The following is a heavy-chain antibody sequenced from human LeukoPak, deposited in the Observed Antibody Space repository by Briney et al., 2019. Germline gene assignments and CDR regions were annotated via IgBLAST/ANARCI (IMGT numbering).Heavy chain of an antibody. D-gene: IGHD6-19*01. Sequence: GGSLRLSCAASGLTFSSYAMNWVRRAPGKGLEWVSGLSGNGGITYYADSVKGRFTISRDNSKNTLHLQMNSLRAEDTAVYYCAKDLGSSGWYINYWGQGTLVTVSS. CDR2: LSGNGGIT. CDR3: AKDLGSSGWYINY. CDR1: GLTFSSYA. V-gene: IGHV3-23*01. J-gene: IGHJ4*02.